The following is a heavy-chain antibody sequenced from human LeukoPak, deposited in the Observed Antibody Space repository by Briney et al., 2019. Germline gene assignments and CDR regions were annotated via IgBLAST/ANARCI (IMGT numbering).Heavy chain of an antibody. J-gene: IGHJ4*02. CDR3: AKDRLYSYGQGFDY. V-gene: IGHV3-9*01. CDR1: GFTFDDYA. Sequence: SLRLSCAASGFTFDDYAMHWVRQAPGKGLEWVSSISWNSGRIGYADSVKGRFTISRDNAKNSLYLQMNSLRAEDTAFYYCAKDRLYSYGQGFDYWGQGTLVTVSS. D-gene: IGHD5-18*01. CDR2: ISWNSGRI.